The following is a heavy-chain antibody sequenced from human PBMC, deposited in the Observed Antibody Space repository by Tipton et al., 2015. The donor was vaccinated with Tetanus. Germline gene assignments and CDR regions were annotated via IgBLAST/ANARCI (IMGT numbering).Heavy chain of an antibody. CDR1: GASISDKKYY. CDR3: AGDGEKIMTSDRRQRRATNYYYHYGLDV. J-gene: IGHJ6*02. D-gene: IGHD3-10*01. CDR2: IYHSESA. V-gene: IGHV4-61*01. Sequence: TLSLTCTVSGASISDKKYYWNWIRQSPGKGLEWIGNIYHSESANYNPSLKSRVTISVDTSKNQITLTLKSVTAADTALYYCAGDGEKIMTSDRRQRRATNYYYHYGLDVWGQGTTVTVSS.